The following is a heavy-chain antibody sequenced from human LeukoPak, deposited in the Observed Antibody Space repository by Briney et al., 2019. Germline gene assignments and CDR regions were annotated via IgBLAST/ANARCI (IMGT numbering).Heavy chain of an antibody. V-gene: IGHV1-18*01. CDR2: ISAYNGNT. J-gene: IGHJ4*02. CDR3: ARDYDSSGCYCLDY. CDR1: GYTFTSYG. Sequence: ASVKVSCKASGYTFTSYGISWVRQAPGQGLEWMGWISAYNGNTNYAQKLQGRVTMTTDTSTSTAYMELRSLRSDDTAVYYCARDYDSSGCYCLDYWGQGTLVTVSS. D-gene: IGHD3-22*01.